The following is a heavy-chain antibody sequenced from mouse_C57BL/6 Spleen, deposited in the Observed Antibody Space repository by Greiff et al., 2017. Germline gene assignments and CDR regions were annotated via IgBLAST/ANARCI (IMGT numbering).Heavy chain of an antibody. CDR1: GYTFTSYG. CDR2: IYPRSGNT. D-gene: IGHD1-1*01. CDR3: ARRTTLVADAMDY. V-gene: IGHV1-81*01. Sequence: QVQLQQSGAELARPGASVKLSCKASGYTFTSYGISWVKQRTGQGLEWIGEIYPRSGNTYYNEKFKGKATLTADKSSSTAYMELRSLTSEDSAVYYCARRTTLVADAMDYWGQGTSVTVSS. J-gene: IGHJ4*01.